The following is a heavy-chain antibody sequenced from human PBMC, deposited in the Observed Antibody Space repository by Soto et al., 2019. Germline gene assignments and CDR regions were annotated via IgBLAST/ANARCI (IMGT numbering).Heavy chain of an antibody. D-gene: IGHD6-13*01. J-gene: IGHJ4*02. CDR1: GGSISGYY. Sequence: KPSETLSLTCTVSGGSISGYYWSWIRQPPGKGLEWIGYIYYSGSTNYNPSLKSRVTISVDTPKNQLSLKLSSVTAADTAVYYCARTTYSSSWNGFFFDYWGQGTLVTVSS. CDR3: ARTTYSSSWNGFFFDY. V-gene: IGHV4-59*01. CDR2: IYYSGST.